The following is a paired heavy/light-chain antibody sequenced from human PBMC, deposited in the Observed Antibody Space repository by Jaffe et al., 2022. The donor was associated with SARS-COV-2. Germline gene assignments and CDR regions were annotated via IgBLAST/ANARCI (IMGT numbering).Heavy chain of an antibody. Sequence: EVLLVESGGQVVQPGGSLRLSCAASGFDFNIYSMNWVRQAPGKGLEWISYIRGDSRVIHYADSVKGRFTISRDNAKNSLYLQMHSLRDEDTAIYYCARGLQYASDAWGQGILVTVSS. J-gene: IGHJ3*01. CDR3: ARGLQYASDA. CDR2: IRGDSRVI. CDR1: GFDFNIYS. V-gene: IGHV3-48*02.
Light chain of an antibody. CDR2: EVN. CDR1: SSDIGGYDY. Sequence: QSALTQPPSASGSPGQSVTISCTGTSSDIGGYDYVSWYQQHPGKAPKLMIYEVNKRPSGVPDRFSGSKSGNTASLTVSGLQAEDEAEYFCLSYGDVGNRVVGGGTKLTVL. V-gene: IGLV2-8*01. CDR3: LSYGDVGNRV. J-gene: IGLJ2*01.